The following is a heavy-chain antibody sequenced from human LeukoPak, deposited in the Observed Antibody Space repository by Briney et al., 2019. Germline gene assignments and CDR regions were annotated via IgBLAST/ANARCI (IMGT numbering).Heavy chain of an antibody. D-gene: IGHD6-19*01. Sequence: GASVKVSCKASGYTFTGYYMHWVRQAPGQGLEWMGWINPNSGGTNYAQKFQGRVTMTRDTSISTAYMELRSLRSDDTAVYYCASVLSSGWYWELDYWGQGTLVTVSS. CDR2: INPNSGGT. J-gene: IGHJ4*02. V-gene: IGHV1-2*02. CDR1: GYTFTGYY. CDR3: ASVLSSGWYWELDY.